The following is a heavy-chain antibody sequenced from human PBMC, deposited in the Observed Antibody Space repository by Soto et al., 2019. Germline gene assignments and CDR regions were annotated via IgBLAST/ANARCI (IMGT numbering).Heavy chain of an antibody. V-gene: IGHV4-39*01. CDR3: ARRSYYYDSSGYYSYFDY. Sequence: QLQLQESGPGLVKPSETLSLTCTVSGGSISSSSYYWGWIRQPPGKGLEWIGSIYYSGSTYYNPSLKSRVTISVDTSKNQFSLKLSSVTAADTAVYYCARRSYYYDSSGYYSYFDYWGQGTLVTVSS. CDR2: IYYSGST. D-gene: IGHD3-22*01. CDR1: GGSISSSSYY. J-gene: IGHJ4*02.